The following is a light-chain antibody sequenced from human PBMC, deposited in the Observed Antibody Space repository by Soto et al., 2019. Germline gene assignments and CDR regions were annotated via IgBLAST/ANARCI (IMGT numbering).Light chain of an antibody. CDR1: SSNIGAGYN. CDR2: GNS. J-gene: IGLJ1*01. CDR3: QSYDSSLRGFYV. Sequence: QSVLTQPPSVSGAPGQRVTISCTGSSSNIGAGYNVHWYQQRPGAAPKLLIYGNSNRPSGVPDRFSGSKSGTSASLAITGLQAEDEADYYCQSYDSSLRGFYVFGTGTKLTVL. V-gene: IGLV1-40*01.